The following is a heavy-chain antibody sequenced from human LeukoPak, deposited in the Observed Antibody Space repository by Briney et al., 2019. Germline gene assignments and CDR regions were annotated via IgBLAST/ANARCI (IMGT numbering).Heavy chain of an antibody. J-gene: IGHJ4*02. Sequence: GGSLRLSCAASGFTFSSYWMHWVRQAPGKGLVWVSRINSDASSTSYADSVKGRFTISRDYAKNTLYLQMNSLRAEDTAVYYCARVAAVAGADFDYWGQGTLVTVSS. CDR2: INSDASST. D-gene: IGHD6-19*01. CDR3: ARVAAVAGADFDY. CDR1: GFTFSSYW. V-gene: IGHV3-74*01.